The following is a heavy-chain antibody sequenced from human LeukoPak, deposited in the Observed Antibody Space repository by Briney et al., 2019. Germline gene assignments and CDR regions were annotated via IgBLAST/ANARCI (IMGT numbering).Heavy chain of an antibody. J-gene: IGHJ3*02. D-gene: IGHD1-1*01. Sequence: GGSLTLSCAASGFTFNGNHMTWARQAPGKGLEWVSGITGRGDDTHYTESLKGRFTISRDNSKNTLYLEMNSLRAEDTAVYYCARTNVANSFDIWGQGTMVTVSS. CDR3: ARTNVANSFDI. V-gene: IGHV3-23*01. CDR2: ITGRGDDT. CDR1: GFTFNGNH.